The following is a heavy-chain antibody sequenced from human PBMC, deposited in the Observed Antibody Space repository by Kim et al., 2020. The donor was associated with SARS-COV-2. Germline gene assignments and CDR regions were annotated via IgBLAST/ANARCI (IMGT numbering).Heavy chain of an antibody. D-gene: IGHD3-9*01. CDR3: ALWGYYDILTAYGMDV. V-gene: IGHV3-9*01. Sequence: VKGRFTISRDNAKNSLYLQMNSLRAEDTALYYCALWGYYDILTAYGMDVWGQGTTVTVSS. J-gene: IGHJ6*02.